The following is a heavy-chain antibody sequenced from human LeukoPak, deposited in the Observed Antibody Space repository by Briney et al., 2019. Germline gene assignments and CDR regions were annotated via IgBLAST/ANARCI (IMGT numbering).Heavy chain of an antibody. CDR1: GGSISSGGYY. V-gene: IGHV4-61*02. D-gene: IGHD3-10*01. CDR2: IYTSGST. Sequence: SQTLSLTCTVSGGSISSGGYYWSWIRQPAGKGLEWIGRIYTSGSTNYNPSLKSRVTISVDKSKNQFSLKLSSVTAADTAVYYCASVITMVRGATPYWGQGTLVTVSS. J-gene: IGHJ4*02. CDR3: ASVITMVRGATPY.